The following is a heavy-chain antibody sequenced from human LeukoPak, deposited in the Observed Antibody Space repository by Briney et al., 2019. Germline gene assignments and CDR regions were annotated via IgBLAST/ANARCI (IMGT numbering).Heavy chain of an antibody. CDR3: AKDWRYYDFDGSDI. CDR1: GFTFSSYG. V-gene: IGHV3-30*02. D-gene: IGHD3/OR15-3a*01. Sequence: GGSLRLSCAASGFTFSSYGMHWVRQAPGKGLEWVAFIRYDGSNKYYADSVKGRFTISRDNSKNTLYLQMNSLRAEDTAVYFCAKDWRYYDFDGSDIWGQGTMVTVSS. CDR2: IRYDGSNK. J-gene: IGHJ3*02.